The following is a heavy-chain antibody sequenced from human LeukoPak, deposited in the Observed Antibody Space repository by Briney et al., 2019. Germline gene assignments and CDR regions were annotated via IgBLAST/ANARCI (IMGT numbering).Heavy chain of an antibody. CDR2: ISYDGSNK. J-gene: IGHJ4*02. CDR1: GFTFSSYG. Sequence: GRSLRPSCAASGFTFSSYGMHWVCQAPGKGLEWVAVISYDGSNKYYADSVKGRFTISRDNSKNTLYLQMNSLRAEDTAVYYCAKEEFRNKFGESPHDYWGQGTLVTVPS. D-gene: IGHD3-10*01. CDR3: AKEEFRNKFGESPHDY. V-gene: IGHV3-30*18.